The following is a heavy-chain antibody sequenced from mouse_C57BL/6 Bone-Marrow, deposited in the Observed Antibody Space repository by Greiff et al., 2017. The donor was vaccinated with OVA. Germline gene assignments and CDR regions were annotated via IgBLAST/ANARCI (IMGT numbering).Heavy chain of an antibody. CDR1: GYTFTSYW. Sequence: VQLQQSGAELVRPGTSVKLSCKASGYTFTSYWMHWVKQRPGQGLEWIGVIDPSDSYTNYNQKFKGKATLTVDTSSSTAYMQLSSLTSEDSAVYYCARYVLAWFAYWGQGTLVTVSA. D-gene: IGHD2-10*02. J-gene: IGHJ3*01. V-gene: IGHV1-59*01. CDR2: IDPSDSYT. CDR3: ARYVLAWFAY.